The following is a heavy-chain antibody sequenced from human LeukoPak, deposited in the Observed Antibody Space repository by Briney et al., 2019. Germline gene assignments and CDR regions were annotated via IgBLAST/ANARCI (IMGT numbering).Heavy chain of an antibody. CDR2: IYHSGST. V-gene: IGHV4-38-2*01. J-gene: IGHJ5*02. CDR1: GYSISSGYY. Sequence: PSETLSLTCAVSGYSISSGYYWGWIRQPPGKGLEWIGSIYHSGSTYYNPPLKSRVTISVDTSKNQFSLKLSSVTAADTAVYYCARLIPDFWSGYYTFWFDPWGQGTLVTVSS. D-gene: IGHD3-3*01. CDR3: ARLIPDFWSGYYTFWFDP.